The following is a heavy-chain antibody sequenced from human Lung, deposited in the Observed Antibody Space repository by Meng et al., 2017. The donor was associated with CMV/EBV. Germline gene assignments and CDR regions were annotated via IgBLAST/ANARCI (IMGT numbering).Heavy chain of an antibody. CDR2: INPSSGAT. CDR3: AGHETSGYTSTFDY. CDR1: GSTFFGYY. J-gene: IGHJ4*02. V-gene: IGHV1-2*02. Sequence: QEQLVQSGAEVKKPGAPVKVSCKSSGSTFFGYYLHWVRQAPGQGREWMGWINPSSGATKYAPNFQGRISMTRDTSISTAYMELSSLRSDDTAVYFCAGHETSGYTSTFDYWGQGTLVTVSS. D-gene: IGHD3-22*01.